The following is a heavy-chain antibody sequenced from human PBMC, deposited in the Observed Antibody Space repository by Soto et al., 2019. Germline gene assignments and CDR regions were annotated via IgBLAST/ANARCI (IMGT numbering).Heavy chain of an antibody. J-gene: IGHJ6*02. CDR2: INSDGSST. Sequence: EVQLVESGGGLVQPGGSLRLSCAASGFTFSSYWMHWVRQAPGKGLVWVSRINSDGSSTSYADSVKGRFTISRDNAKNTLYLQMNSLRAEDTAVYYCASISGPDFWSGYLYYYYYGMDVWGQGTTVTVSS. CDR1: GFTFSSYW. D-gene: IGHD3-3*01. CDR3: ASISGPDFWSGYLYYYYYGMDV. V-gene: IGHV3-74*01.